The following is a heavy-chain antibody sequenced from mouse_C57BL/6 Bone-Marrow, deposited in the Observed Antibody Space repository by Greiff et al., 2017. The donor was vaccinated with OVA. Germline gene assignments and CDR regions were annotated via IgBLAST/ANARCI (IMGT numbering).Heavy chain of an antibody. V-gene: IGHV1-42*01. Sequence: EVKLQESGPELVKPGASVKISCKASGYSFTGYYMNWVKQSPEKSLEWIGEINPSTCGTTYNQKFKAKATLTVDKSSSTAYMQLKSLTSEDSAVYYCARDSNSDYWGQGTTLTVSS. CDR3: ARDSNSDY. CDR2: INPSTCGT. J-gene: IGHJ2*01. CDR1: GYSFTGYY. D-gene: IGHD2-5*01.